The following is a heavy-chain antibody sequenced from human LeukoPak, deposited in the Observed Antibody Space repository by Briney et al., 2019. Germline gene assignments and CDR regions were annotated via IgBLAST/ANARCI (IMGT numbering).Heavy chain of an antibody. CDR2: IYYSGST. CDR1: GGSISSSSYY. Sequence: SETLSLTCTVSGGSISSSSYYWGWIRQPPGKGLEWIGSIYYSGSTYYNPSLKSRVTISVDTSKNQFSLKLSSLTAVDTAVYYCARPADSSGWYWYFDLWGRGTLVTVSS. J-gene: IGHJ2*01. D-gene: IGHD6-19*01. CDR3: ARPADSSGWYWYFDL. V-gene: IGHV4-39*01.